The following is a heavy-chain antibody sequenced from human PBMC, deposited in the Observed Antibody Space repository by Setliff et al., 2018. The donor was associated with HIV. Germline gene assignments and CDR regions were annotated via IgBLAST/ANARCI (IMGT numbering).Heavy chain of an antibody. CDR2: IKHNSDGGTT. CDR1: GIIFTDAW. V-gene: IGHV3-15*07. Sequence: GGSLRLSCTTSGIIFTDAWMNWVRRAPGKGLEWVGLIKHNSDGGTTDFAAPVKGRFTISRDDSEKTLYLQMNSLKIEDTAMYYCTPDAKRWGQGTLVTVSS. CDR3: TPDAKR. J-gene: IGHJ4*02.